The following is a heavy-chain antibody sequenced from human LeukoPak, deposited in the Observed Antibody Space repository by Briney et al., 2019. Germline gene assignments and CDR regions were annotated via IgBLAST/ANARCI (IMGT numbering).Heavy chain of an antibody. D-gene: IGHD6-19*01. CDR1: GFTFSSYA. CDR2: ISGSGGST. Sequence: PGGSLRLSCAASGFTFSSYAMSWVRQAPGKGLEWVSAISGSGGSTYYADSVKGRFTISRDNSKNTLYLQMNSLRAEDTAVYYCAKGSGWYGSIDFYFGMDVWGQGTTVTVSS. V-gene: IGHV3-23*01. J-gene: IGHJ6*02. CDR3: AKGSGWYGSIDFYFGMDV.